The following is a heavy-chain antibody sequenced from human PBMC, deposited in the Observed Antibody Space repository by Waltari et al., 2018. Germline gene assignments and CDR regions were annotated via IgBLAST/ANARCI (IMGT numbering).Heavy chain of an antibody. V-gene: IGHV4-34*01. CDR1: GDSFSGYH. Sequence: QVQLHQWGGGLLKPSETLSLTCAVSGDSFSGYHWNWIRQSPEKGLEWIGEIDHDGSTYYNPAVKSRFTMSVDGVKKRFSLEMTSVTAADTAVYYCARGITHDYASGLNWFDSWGQGNLATVSS. J-gene: IGHJ5*01. CDR2: IDHDGST. D-gene: IGHD2-2*01. CDR3: ARGITHDYASGLNWFDS.